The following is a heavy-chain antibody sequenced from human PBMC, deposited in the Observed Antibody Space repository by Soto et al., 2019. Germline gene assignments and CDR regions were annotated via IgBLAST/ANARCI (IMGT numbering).Heavy chain of an antibody. V-gene: IGHV1-18*04. J-gene: IGHJ4*02. D-gene: IGHD3-9*01. CDR3: ARDYDILTGLTPFDY. CDR1: GYTFTSYG. CDR2: ISAYNGNT. Sequence: ASGKVSCKASGYTFTSYGISWVRQAPGQGLEWMGWISAYNGNTNYAQKLQGRVTMTTDTSTSTAYMELRSLGSDDTAVYYCARDYDILTGLTPFDYWGQGTLVTVSS.